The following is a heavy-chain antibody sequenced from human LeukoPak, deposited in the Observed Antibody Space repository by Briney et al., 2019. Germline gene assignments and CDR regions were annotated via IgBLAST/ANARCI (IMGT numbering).Heavy chain of an antibody. V-gene: IGHV3-30-3*01. CDR3: ARASDLYFDY. J-gene: IGHJ4*02. CDR1: GNYW. CDR2: ISYDGSNK. Sequence: GGSLRLSCAASGNYWMHWVRQAPGKGLEWVAVISYDGSNKYYADSVKGRFTISRDNSKNTLYLQMNSLRAEDTAVYYCARASDLYFDYWGQGTLVTVSS.